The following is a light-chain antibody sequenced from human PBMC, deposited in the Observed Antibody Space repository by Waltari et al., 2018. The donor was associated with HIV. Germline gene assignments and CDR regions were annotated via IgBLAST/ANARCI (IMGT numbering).Light chain of an antibody. Sequence: DILLTQSPPFLPASVGDRVTHTCRASPDIPTYVAGYQQMPGKVPDILIHSASVLFSGVASSVSGSGSRTEFNLATYGLQPEDCVSYYWPQFNIPLTLGAGTKVEI. J-gene: IGKJ4*02. CDR1: PDIPTY. CDR2: SAS. CDR3: PQFNIPLT. V-gene: IGKV1-9*01.